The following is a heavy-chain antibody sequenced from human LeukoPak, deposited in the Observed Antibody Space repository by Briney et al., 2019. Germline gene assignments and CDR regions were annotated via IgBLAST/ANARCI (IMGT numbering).Heavy chain of an antibody. Sequence: GGSLRLSCAASGFTFSSYGMHWVPQAPGKGLGRVAFIRYDGSNKYYEASVKGRFTISRDNSKNTLYLQMNSLRAEDTAVYYCAKDLDYYGSGSAFDYWGQGTLVTVSS. J-gene: IGHJ4*02. CDR2: IRYDGSNK. D-gene: IGHD3-10*01. CDR1: GFTFSSYG. CDR3: AKDLDYYGSGSAFDY. V-gene: IGHV3-30*02.